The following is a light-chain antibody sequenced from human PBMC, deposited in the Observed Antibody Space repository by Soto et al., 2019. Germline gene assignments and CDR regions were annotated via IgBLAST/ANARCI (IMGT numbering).Light chain of an antibody. CDR1: QSVYSS. Sequence: EIVMTQSPATLSVSPGARATLSCRASQSVYSSLAWYQQKPCQAPRLLIYGASTRATGIPARFSGSGSGTEFTLTISRLQSEDFAVYYCQQYNNWPPWTFGQGTKLDIK. V-gene: IGKV3-15*01. CDR2: GAS. CDR3: QQYNNWPPWT. J-gene: IGKJ1*01.